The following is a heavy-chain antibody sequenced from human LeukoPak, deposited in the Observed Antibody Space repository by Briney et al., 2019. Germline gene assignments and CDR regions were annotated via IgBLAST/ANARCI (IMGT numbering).Heavy chain of an antibody. Sequence: GGSLRLSCAASGFTVSSNYMSWVRRAPGKGLEWVSVIYSGGSTYYADSVKGRFTISRDNSKNTLYLQMNGLRAEDTAVYYCARDGGDDYYYYGMDVWGQGTTVTVSS. J-gene: IGHJ6*02. CDR3: ARDGGDDYYYYGMDV. D-gene: IGHD2-21*02. CDR2: IYSGGST. CDR1: GFTVSSNY. V-gene: IGHV3-66*02.